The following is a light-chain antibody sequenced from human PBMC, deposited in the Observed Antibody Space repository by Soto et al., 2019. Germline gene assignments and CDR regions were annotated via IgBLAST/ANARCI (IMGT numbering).Light chain of an antibody. CDR2: AAS. Sequence: DIQMTQSPSSLSASVGDRVTITCRAGQDISNYLNWYQQKPGKAPRCLIYAASSLQSGVPSRFSGSGSGTHFTLTISSLQPEDFATYYCQQSYSTPRTFGQGTKV. J-gene: IGKJ1*01. V-gene: IGKV1-39*01. CDR3: QQSYSTPRT. CDR1: QDISNY.